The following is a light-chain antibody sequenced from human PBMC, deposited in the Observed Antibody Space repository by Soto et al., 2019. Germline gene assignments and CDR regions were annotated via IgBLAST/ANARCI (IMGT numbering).Light chain of an antibody. CDR3: VLYMGSGIRV. CDR2: STN. CDR1: SGSVSTSYY. J-gene: IGLJ3*02. V-gene: IGLV8-61*01. Sequence: QTVVTQEPSFSVSPGGTVTRTCGLSSGSVSTSYYPSWYQQTPGQAPRTLIDSTNTRSSGVPDRFSGSILGNKAALTITGAQADDESDYYCVLYMGSGIRVFGGGTKLTVL.